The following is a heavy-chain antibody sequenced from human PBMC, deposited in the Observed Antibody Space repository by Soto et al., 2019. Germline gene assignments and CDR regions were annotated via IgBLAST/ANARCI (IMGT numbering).Heavy chain of an antibody. J-gene: IGHJ6*02. D-gene: IGHD2-2*01. V-gene: IGHV6-1*01. CDR3: EREGVFVVVPAGGGLYNSNSGMDV. CDR2: TYYRSKWYN. CDR1: GDSVSSNSAA. Sequence: PSQTLSLTCAISGDSVSSNSAACNWIRQSPSRGLEWLGRTYYRSKWYNDYAVSVKSRITINPDTSKNQFSLQLNSVTPEDTAVYYCEREGVFVVVPAGGGLYNSNSGMDVWGQGTRVTVSS.